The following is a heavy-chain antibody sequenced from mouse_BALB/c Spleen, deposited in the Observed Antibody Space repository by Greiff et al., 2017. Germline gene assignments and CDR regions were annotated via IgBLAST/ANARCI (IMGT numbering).Heavy chain of an antibody. Sequence: EVNVVESGGGLVQPGGSRKLSCAASGFTFSSFGMHWVRQAPEKGLEWVAYISSGSSTIYYADTVKGRFTISRDNPKNTLFLQMTSLRSEDTAMYYCARDGNYLAWFAYWGQGTLVTVSA. CDR1: GFTFSSFG. CDR2: ISSGSSTI. V-gene: IGHV5-17*02. J-gene: IGHJ3*01. CDR3: ARDGNYLAWFAY. D-gene: IGHD2-1*01.